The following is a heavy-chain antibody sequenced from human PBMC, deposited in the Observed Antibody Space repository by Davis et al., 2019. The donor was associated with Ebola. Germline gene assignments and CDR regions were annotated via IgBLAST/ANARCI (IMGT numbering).Heavy chain of an antibody. D-gene: IGHD2/OR15-2a*01. CDR3: AKDNRNIWSEV. V-gene: IGHV3-48*01. J-gene: IGHJ3*01. CDR1: GFIFSNYG. CDR2: ISSSIVTR. Sequence: GESLKISCAASGFIFSNYGMNWVRQAPGKGLEWVSYISSSIVTRYYADSVKGRFTISRDNSKNTLYLQMNGLRVEDTAIYYCAKDNRNIWSEVWGQGTMVTVSS.